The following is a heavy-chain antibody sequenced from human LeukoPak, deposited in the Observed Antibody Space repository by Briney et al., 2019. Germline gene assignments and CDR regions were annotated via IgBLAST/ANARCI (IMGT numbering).Heavy chain of an antibody. Sequence: GESLRISCKGSGYSFTSYWISWVRQMPGKGLEWMGRIDPSDSYTNYSPSFQGHVTISTDESISTAYLQWSSLKASDTAIYYCVRHLSDITSCPNYWGPGTLITVAS. D-gene: IGHD2-2*01. CDR3: VRHLSDITSCPNY. CDR1: GYSFTSYW. J-gene: IGHJ4*02. CDR2: IDPSDSYT. V-gene: IGHV5-10-1*01.